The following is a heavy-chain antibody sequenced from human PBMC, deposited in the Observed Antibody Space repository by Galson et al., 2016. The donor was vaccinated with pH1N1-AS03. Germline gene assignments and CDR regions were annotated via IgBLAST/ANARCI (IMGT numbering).Heavy chain of an antibody. V-gene: IGHV1-58*01. CDR1: GFTFTGST. CDR2: LVVGSGNT. CDR3: AAGSRFLGWLGVAYFYGMDV. D-gene: IGHD3-3*01. Sequence: SVKVSCKASGFTFTGSTVQWVRQARGQRLEWIGWLVVGSGNTNYAQNFQERVSITRDKSTSTAYMSLSSLRSEDTAVYYCAAGSRFLGWLGVAYFYGMDVWGQGTTVTVSS. J-gene: IGHJ6*02.